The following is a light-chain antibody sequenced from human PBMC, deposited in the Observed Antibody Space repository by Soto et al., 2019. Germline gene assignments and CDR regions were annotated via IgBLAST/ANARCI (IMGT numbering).Light chain of an antibody. CDR2: DAS. CDR1: QSISSNY. Sequence: EIVLTQSPGTLSLSPGERATLSYRASQSISSNYLACYQPKPGQAPRLLIYDASTRATGIPARFSGSGSGTEFTLTISRLEPDDFGVYFCQQYSALTMTFGQGTRLEIK. J-gene: IGKJ5*01. CDR3: QQYSALTMT. V-gene: IGKV3-20*01.